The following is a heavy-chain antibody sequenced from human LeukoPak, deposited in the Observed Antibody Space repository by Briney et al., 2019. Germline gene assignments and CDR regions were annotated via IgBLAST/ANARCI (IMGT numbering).Heavy chain of an antibody. CDR3: TRGSYGDYEY. Sequence: PGGSLRLSCAASGFTFSSYTMTWVRQAPGKGLEWAASISVNSDHKPYADSVKGRFTISRDNAKNSLYLQMNSLAVDDTAVYFCTRGSYGDYEYWGQGNLVIVSS. CDR2: ISVNSDHK. CDR1: GFTFSSYT. J-gene: IGHJ4*02. V-gene: IGHV3-21*01. D-gene: IGHD4-17*01.